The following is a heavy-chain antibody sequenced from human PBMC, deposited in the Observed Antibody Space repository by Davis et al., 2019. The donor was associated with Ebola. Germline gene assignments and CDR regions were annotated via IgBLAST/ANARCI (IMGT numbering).Heavy chain of an antibody. J-gene: IGHJ4*02. CDR3: ARDISLYSRAFDY. CDR2: ISYDGSNK. Sequence: PGGSLRLSCAASGFTFSSYAMHWVRQAPGKGLEWVAVISYDGSNKYYADSVKGRFTISRDNSKNTLYLQMNSLRAEDTAVYYCARDISLYSRAFDYWGQGTLVTVSS. CDR1: GFTFSSYA. D-gene: IGHD6-13*01. V-gene: IGHV3-30*04.